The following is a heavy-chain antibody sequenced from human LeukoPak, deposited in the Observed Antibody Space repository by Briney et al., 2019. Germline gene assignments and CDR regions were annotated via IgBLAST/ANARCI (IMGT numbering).Heavy chain of an antibody. V-gene: IGHV4-61*02. J-gene: IGHJ5*02. CDR3: ATRRVYCSGGSCYNWFDP. Sequence: SETLSLTCIVSGGSISSGSYYWSWIRQPAGKGLEWIGRIYTSGSTNYNPSLKSRVTISVDTSKNQFSLKLSSVTAADTAVYYCATRRVYCSGGSCYNWFDPWGQGTLVTVSS. CDR2: IYTSGST. CDR1: GGSISSGSYY. D-gene: IGHD2-15*01.